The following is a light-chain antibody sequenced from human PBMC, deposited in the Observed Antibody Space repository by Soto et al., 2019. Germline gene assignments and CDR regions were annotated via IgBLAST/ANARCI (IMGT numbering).Light chain of an antibody. CDR3: VLYMKGDIRV. V-gene: IGLV8-61*01. CDR2: SGD. Sequence: QTVVTQEASLSWSPGGTVTLPCGVTSGSVSSRYYPSWYRQDPGQTPRTLIYSGDIRSSGVPDRFSGSILGSTAALTITGAQADDESVYYCVLYMKGDIRVFGGGTKLTVL. J-gene: IGLJ2*01. CDR1: SGSVSSRYY.